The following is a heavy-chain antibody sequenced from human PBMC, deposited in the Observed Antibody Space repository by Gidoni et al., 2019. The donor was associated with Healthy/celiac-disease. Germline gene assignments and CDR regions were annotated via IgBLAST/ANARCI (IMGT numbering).Heavy chain of an antibody. CDR1: GGSISSSSYY. CDR3: ARRKDTAMVMEAFDI. CDR2: IYYSGST. D-gene: IGHD5-18*01. J-gene: IGHJ3*02. V-gene: IGHV4-39*01. Sequence: QLQLQESGPGLVQPSETLSPTCTVSGGSISSSSYYWGWIRQPPGKGLEWIGSIYYSGSTYYNPSLKSRVTISVDTSKNQFSLKLSSVTAADTAVYYCARRKDTAMVMEAFDIWGQGTMVTVSS.